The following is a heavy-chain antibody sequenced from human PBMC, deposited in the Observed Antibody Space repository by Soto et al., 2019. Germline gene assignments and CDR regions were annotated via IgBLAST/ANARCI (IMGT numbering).Heavy chain of an antibody. CDR2: IPSRGRP. V-gene: IGHV4-30-4*01. J-gene: IGHJ4*02. Sequence: QVQLRESGPGLVKPSQTLSLSCSVSGASIAGGSYYWSWIRQPPGKGLEWIGYIPSRGRPFYNPSLTSRVTISADTTYNHLSLQMTSVTAADTAVYYCARDQYSGYDFALWGQGTLVTVSS. CDR3: ARDQYSGYDFAL. D-gene: IGHD5-12*01. CDR1: GASIAGGSYY.